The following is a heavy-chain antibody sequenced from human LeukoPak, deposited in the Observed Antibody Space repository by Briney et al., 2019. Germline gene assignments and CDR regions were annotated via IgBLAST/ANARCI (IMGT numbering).Heavy chain of an antibody. D-gene: IGHD1-26*01. Sequence: GGSLRLSCAASRFTFSSYAMSWVRQAPGKGLVWVSDIKPDGSITRYADSVKGRFTISRDNAKNTLYLQMNSLRVEDTAVYYCARGNWEPADYWGQGTLVTVSS. CDR2: IKPDGSIT. CDR3: ARGNWEPADY. V-gene: IGHV3-74*01. CDR1: RFTFSSYA. J-gene: IGHJ4*02.